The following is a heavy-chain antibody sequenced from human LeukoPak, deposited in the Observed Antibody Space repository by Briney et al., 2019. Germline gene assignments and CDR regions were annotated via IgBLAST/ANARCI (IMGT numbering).Heavy chain of an antibody. CDR3: ARKGLYYYDSSGYPYYFDY. J-gene: IGHJ4*02. CDR1: GGSISSSSYY. CDR2: IYYSGST. D-gene: IGHD3-22*01. Sequence: SETLSLTCTVSGGSISSSSYYWGWIRQPPGKGLEWIGSIYYSGSTYYNPSLKSRVTISVDTSKNQFSLKLSSVTAADTAVYYCARKGLYYYDSSGYPYYFDYWGQGTLVTVSS. V-gene: IGHV4-39*07.